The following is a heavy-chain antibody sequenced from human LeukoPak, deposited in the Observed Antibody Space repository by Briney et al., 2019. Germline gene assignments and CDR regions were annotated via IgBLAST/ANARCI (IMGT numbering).Heavy chain of an antibody. CDR3: GRDVGVSMVRGVSDY. D-gene: IGHD3-10*01. V-gene: IGHV4-34*01. Sequence: SETLSLTCAVYGGSFSGYYWSWIRQPPGKGLEWIGEINHSGSTNYNPSLKSRVTISVDTSKNQFSLKLSSVTAADTAVYYCGRDVGVSMVRGVSDYWGQGTLVTVSS. CDR2: INHSGST. CDR1: GGSFSGYY. J-gene: IGHJ4*02.